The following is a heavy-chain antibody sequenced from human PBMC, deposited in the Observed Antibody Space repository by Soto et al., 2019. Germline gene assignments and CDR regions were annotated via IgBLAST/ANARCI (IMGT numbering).Heavy chain of an antibody. CDR1: VVSISSGGYS. CDR3: ARDHGCSNSVWFEP. Sequence: PSETLSLTCAVSVVSISSGGYSCSWIRQPPWKGLEWIGYIYHSGSTYYNPSLQSRVTISVDRSKNQFSLKLSSMTAADTAVYYCARDHGCSNSVWFEPWGQATQVNVSS. D-gene: IGHD4-4*01. J-gene: IGHJ5*02. V-gene: IGHV4-30-2*01. CDR2: IYHSGST.